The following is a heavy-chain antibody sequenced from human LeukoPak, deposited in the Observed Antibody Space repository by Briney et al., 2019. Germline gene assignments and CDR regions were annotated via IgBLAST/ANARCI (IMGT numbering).Heavy chain of an antibody. CDR3: ASPGPIFLQRVNYYFDY. CDR2: IYYSGST. J-gene: IGHJ4*02. V-gene: IGHV4-39*01. D-gene: IGHD3-9*01. Sequence: PSETLSLTCTVSGGSISSSSYYWGWIRQPPGKGLEWIGSIYYSGSTYYNPSLKSRVTISVDTSKNQFSLKLSSVTAADTAVYYCASPGPIFLQRVNYYFDYWGQGTLVTVSS. CDR1: GGSISSSSYY.